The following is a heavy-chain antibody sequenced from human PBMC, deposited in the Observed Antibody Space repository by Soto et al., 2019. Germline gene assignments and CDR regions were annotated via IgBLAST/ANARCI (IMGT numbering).Heavy chain of an antibody. CDR2: ISSSSSYI. V-gene: IGHV3-21*01. D-gene: IGHD3-9*01. CDR3: AREGSGCQSRAFDI. CDR1: GFTFSSYS. Sequence: EVQRVESGGGLVKPGGSLRLSCAASGFTFSSYSMNWVRQAPGKGLEWVSSISSSSSYIYYADSVKGRFTISRDNAKNSLYLQMNSLRAEDTAVYYCAREGSGCQSRAFDIWGQGTMVTVSS. J-gene: IGHJ3*02.